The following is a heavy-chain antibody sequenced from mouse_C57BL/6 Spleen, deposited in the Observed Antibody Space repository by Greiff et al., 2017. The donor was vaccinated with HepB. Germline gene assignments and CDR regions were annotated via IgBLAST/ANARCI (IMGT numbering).Heavy chain of an antibody. CDR1: GFTFSSYA. J-gene: IGHJ3*01. D-gene: IGHD1-1*01. V-gene: IGHV5-4*01. CDR3: AREDYYGSSLWFAY. CDR2: ISDGGSYT. Sequence: EVQRVESGGGLVKPGGSLKLSCAASGFTFSSYAMSWVRQTPEKRLEWVATISDGGSYTYYPDNVKGRFTISRDNAKNNLYLQMSHLKSEDTAMYYCAREDYYGSSLWFAYWGQGTLVTVSA.